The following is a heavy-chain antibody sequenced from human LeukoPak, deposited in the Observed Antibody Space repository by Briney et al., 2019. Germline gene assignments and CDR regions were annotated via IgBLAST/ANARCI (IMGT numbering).Heavy chain of an antibody. Sequence: GGSLRLSCAASGFTFSSYGMHWVRQAPGKGLEWVAVISYDGSNKYYADSVKGRFTISRDNSKNTLYLQMNSLRAEDTAVYYCAKDGGSYHGYYYYYGMDVWGQGTTVTVSS. J-gene: IGHJ6*02. CDR3: AKDGGSYHGYYYYYGMDV. CDR2: ISYDGSNK. V-gene: IGHV3-30*18. CDR1: GFTFSSYG. D-gene: IGHD1-26*01.